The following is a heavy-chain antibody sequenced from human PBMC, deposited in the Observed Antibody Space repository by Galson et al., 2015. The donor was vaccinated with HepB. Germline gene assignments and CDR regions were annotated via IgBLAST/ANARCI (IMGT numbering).Heavy chain of an antibody. CDR2: IYTSGST. CDR3: ARDWDIVAVPAAATAFDI. V-gene: IGHV4-4*07. CDR1: GGSISSYY. J-gene: IGHJ3*02. D-gene: IGHD2-2*01. Sequence: LSLTCTVSGGSISSYYWSWIRQPAGKGLEWIGRIYTSGSTNYNPSLKSRVTMSVDTSKNQFSLKLSSVTAADTAVYYCARDWDIVAVPAAATAFDIWGQGTMVTVSS.